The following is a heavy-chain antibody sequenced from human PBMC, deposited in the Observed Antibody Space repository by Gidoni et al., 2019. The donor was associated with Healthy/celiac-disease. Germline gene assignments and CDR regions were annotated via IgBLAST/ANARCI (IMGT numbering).Heavy chain of an antibody. D-gene: IGHD3-10*01. J-gene: IGHJ4*02. CDR3: ARDFRSGGQLPHY. V-gene: IGHV1-69*01. Sequence: APGQGLEWMGGIIPIFGTANYAQKFQGRVTITADESTSTAYMELSSLRSEDTAVYYCARDFRSGGQLPHYWGQGTLVTVSS. CDR2: IIPIFGTA.